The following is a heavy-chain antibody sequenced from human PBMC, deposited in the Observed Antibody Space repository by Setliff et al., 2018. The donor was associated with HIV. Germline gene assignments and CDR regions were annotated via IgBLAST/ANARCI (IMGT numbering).Heavy chain of an antibody. D-gene: IGHD4-17*01. CDR3: ARGQIIVARSSSTVTAIDY. V-gene: IGHV1-2*04. J-gene: IGHJ4*02. CDR1: GYTFTGYY. CDR2: INPNSGGT. Sequence: ASVKVSCKASGYTFTGYYMHWVRQAPGQGLEWMGWINPNSGGTNYAQKFQGWVTMTRDTSISTAYMELSRLRSDDTAVYYCARGQIIVARSSSTVTAIDYWGQGTQVTVSS.